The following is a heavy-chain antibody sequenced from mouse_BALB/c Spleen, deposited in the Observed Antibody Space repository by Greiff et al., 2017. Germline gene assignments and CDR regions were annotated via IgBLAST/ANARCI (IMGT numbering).Heavy chain of an antibody. CDR2: ISYSGST. CDR3: ARFELGRGYYFDY. D-gene: IGHD4-1*01. V-gene: IGHV3-8*02. J-gene: IGHJ2*01. Sequence: EVKLQESGPSLVKPSQTLSLTCSVTGDSITSGYWNWIRKFPGNKLEYMGYISYSGSTYYNPSLKSRISITRDTSKNQYYLQLNSVTTEDTATYYCARFELGRGYYFDYWGQGTTLTVSS. CDR1: GDSITSGY.